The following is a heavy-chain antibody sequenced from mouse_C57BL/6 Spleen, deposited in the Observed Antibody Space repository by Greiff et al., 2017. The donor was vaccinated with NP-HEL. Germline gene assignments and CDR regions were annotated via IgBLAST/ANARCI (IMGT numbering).Heavy chain of an antibody. Sequence: VQLQQPGAELVRPGTSVKLSCKASGYTFTSYWMHWVKQRPGQGLEWIGVIDPSDSYTNYNQKFKGKATLTVDTSSSTAYMQLSSLTSEDSAVYYCARSEAYYSNPGLSWFAYWGQGTLVTVSA. J-gene: IGHJ3*01. V-gene: IGHV1-59*01. CDR3: ARSEAYYSNPGLSWFAY. CDR1: GYTFTSYW. CDR2: IDPSDSYT. D-gene: IGHD2-5*01.